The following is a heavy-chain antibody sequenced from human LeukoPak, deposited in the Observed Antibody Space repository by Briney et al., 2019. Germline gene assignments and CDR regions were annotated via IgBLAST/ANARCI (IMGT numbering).Heavy chain of an antibody. V-gene: IGHV4-61*02. CDR3: TRGYSGRESP. CDR2: IYASGST. D-gene: IGHD1-26*01. J-gene: IGHJ5*02. CDR1: GGSISSGGYY. Sequence: SQTLSLTCTVSGGSISSGGYYWSWIRQPAGKGLEWIGRIYASGSTNYNPSLMSRVTMSLDKSKNQFSLKLSSVTAADTAVYYCTRGYSGRESPWGQGTLVTVSS.